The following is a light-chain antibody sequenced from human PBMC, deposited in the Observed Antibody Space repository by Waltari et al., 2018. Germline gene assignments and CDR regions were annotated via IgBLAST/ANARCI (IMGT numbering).Light chain of an antibody. Sequence: HELTQLPSVSVSPGQTARISCSGDALSNQYTYWYQQKAGQAPILVIYKDNERPSGIPERFSGSSSGTTVTLTISAVQAEDEADYYCQSADSSSPYVLFGGGTKLTVL. J-gene: IGLJ2*01. CDR3: QSADSSSPYVL. CDR1: ALSNQY. CDR2: KDN. V-gene: IGLV3-25*03.